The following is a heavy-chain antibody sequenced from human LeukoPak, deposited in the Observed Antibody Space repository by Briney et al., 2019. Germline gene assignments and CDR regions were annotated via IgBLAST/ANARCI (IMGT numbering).Heavy chain of an antibody. D-gene: IGHD3-22*01. J-gene: IGHJ4*02. Sequence: ASVKVSCKTSGYTFTGYYMHWVRQAPGQGLEWMGWINPKSGGTNYAQKFLGRVTVTRDTSISAAHMELSRLRSDDTAVYYCARCDYDSGAYSYDNWGQGTLVTVSS. CDR1: GYTFTGYY. CDR2: INPKSGGT. CDR3: ARCDYDSGAYSYDN. V-gene: IGHV1-2*02.